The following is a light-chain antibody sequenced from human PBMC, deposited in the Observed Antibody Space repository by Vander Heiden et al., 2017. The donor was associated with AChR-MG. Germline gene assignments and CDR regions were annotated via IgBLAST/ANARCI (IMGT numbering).Light chain of an antibody. CDR3: QTWGSGIA. J-gene: IGLJ2*01. CDR1: SGHSSYA. V-gene: IGLV4-69*01. Sequence: QLVLTQSPSASASLGASVKLTCTLSSGHSSYAIAWHQQQPEKGPRYLMKLNSDGSHSKGDGIPDRFSGSSSGAERYLTIASLQSEDEADYYCQTWGSGIAFGGGTKLTAL. CDR2: LNSDGSH.